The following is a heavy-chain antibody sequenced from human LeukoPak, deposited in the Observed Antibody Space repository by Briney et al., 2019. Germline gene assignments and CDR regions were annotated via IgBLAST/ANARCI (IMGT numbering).Heavy chain of an antibody. CDR3: ARGPYSYDSSGAFDI. V-gene: IGHV4-39*07. D-gene: IGHD3-22*01. Sequence: SETLSLTCTVSGVSISSSNSYWGWIRQPPGKGLEWIGSIYYSGNTYYNASLKSRVTISVDTSKNQFSLKLSSVTAADTAVYFCARGPYSYDSSGAFDIWGQGTMVTVSS. J-gene: IGHJ3*02. CDR1: GVSISSSNSY. CDR2: IYYSGNT.